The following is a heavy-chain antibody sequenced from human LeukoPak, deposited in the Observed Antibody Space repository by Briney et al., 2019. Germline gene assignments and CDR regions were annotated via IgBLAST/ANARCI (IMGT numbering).Heavy chain of an antibody. Sequence: SVKVSCKASGGTFSSSAISWVRQAPGQGLEWVGGIIPVFGTANYAQKFQGRVTITADESTSTAYMELSSLRSEDTAVYYCARVSGGGTGYFDYWGQGTLVTVSS. CDR1: GGTFSSSA. CDR3: ARVSGGGTGYFDY. D-gene: IGHD2-15*01. CDR2: IIPVFGTA. J-gene: IGHJ4*02. V-gene: IGHV1-69*13.